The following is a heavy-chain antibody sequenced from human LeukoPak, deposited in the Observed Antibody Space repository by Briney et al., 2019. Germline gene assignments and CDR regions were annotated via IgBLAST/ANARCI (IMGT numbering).Heavy chain of an antibody. CDR1: GFTFSSYA. Sequence: GGSLRLSCAASGFTFSSYAMSWVRQAPGKGLEWVSAISGSGGSTYYADSVKGRFTISRDNSKNTLYLQMNSLRAEDTAVYYCARSPTSGGSYYYYYMDVWGKGTTVTISS. D-gene: IGHD2-15*01. V-gene: IGHV3-23*01. CDR3: ARSPTSGGSYYYYYMDV. CDR2: ISGSGGST. J-gene: IGHJ6*03.